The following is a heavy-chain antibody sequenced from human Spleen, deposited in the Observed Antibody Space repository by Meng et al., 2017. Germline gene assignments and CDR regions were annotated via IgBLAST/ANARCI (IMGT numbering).Heavy chain of an antibody. CDR2: IYHSGTV. CDR3: ARAFGETSTINY. D-gene: IGHD3-16*01. V-gene: IGHV4-38-2*02. J-gene: IGHJ4*02. Sequence: SETLSLTCTASCYSISSGYYWGWIRQAPGKGLEWIGNIYHSGTVYYNPSLKSRVTISVDTSKNQYSLKLSSVTAADTAVYYSARAFGETSTINYWGRGAMVTVSS. CDR1: CYSISSGYY.